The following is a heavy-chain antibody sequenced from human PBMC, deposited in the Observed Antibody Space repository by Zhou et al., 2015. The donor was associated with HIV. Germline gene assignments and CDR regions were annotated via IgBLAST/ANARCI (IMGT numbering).Heavy chain of an antibody. CDR1: GYTFTSYY. Sequence: QVQLVQSGAEVKKPGASVKLSCKASGYTFTSYYVHWVRQAPGQGLEWMGMINPSGGSPTYTQNFQGRVTMTRDTSTSTVYMELSSLRSEDTAVYYCAGDSDVSGPIAFDHWGQGTLVTVLL. CDR2: INPSGGSP. CDR3: AGDSDVSGPIAFDH. D-gene: IGHD3-16*01. V-gene: IGHV1-46*01. J-gene: IGHJ4*02.